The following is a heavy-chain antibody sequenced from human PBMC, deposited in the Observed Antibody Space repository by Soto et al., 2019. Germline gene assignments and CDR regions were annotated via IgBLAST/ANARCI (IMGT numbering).Heavy chain of an antibody. D-gene: IGHD3-22*01. CDR1: GGSISSGGYY. Sequence: QVQLQESGPGLVKPSQTLSLTCTVSGGSISSGGYYWSWIRQHPGKGLEWIGYIYYSGSTYYNPSLKSRVTISVDTSNNQFALKLSSVTAADTAVYYCARVAVITLRGGWIDYWGQGTLVTVSS. J-gene: IGHJ4*02. V-gene: IGHV4-31*03. CDR3: ARVAVITLRGGWIDY. CDR2: IYYSGST.